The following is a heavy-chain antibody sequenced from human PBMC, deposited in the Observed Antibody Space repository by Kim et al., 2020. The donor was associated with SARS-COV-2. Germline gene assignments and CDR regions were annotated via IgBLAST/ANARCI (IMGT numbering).Heavy chain of an antibody. CDR2: ISYDGSNK. D-gene: IGHD2-2*01. CDR3: AKDLTIVVVPAAIYYYYG. CDR1: GFTFSSYG. J-gene: IGHJ6*01. V-gene: IGHV3-30*18. Sequence: GGSLRLSCAASGFTFSSYGMHWVRQAPGKGLEWVAVISYDGSNKYYADSVKGRFTISRDNSKNTLYLQMNSLRAEDTAVYYCAKDLTIVVVPAAIYYYYG.